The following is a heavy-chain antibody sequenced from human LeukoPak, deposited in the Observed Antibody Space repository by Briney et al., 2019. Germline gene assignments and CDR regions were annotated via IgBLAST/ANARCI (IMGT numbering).Heavy chain of an antibody. D-gene: IGHD3-10*01. CDR1: GFTFISYN. Sequence: GGSLRLSCAASGFTFISYNMNWVRQAPGKGLEWVSSISSSTNYIYYADSMKGRFTISRDNAKNSLYLQMNSLRAEDTAVYYCARGATMVRGFDYWGQGTLVTVSS. CDR3: ARGATMVRGFDY. CDR2: ISSSTNYI. V-gene: IGHV3-21*01. J-gene: IGHJ4*02.